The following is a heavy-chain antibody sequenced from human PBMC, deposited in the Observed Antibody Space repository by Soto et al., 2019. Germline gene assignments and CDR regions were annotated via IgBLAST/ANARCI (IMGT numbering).Heavy chain of an antibody. CDR3: ARNQRIAADDYYYYYGMDV. Sequence: SETLSLTCAVSGGSISSSYWWSWVRQPPGKGLEWIGNIYYSGSTYYNPSLKSRVTISVDTSKNQFSLKLSSVTAADTAVYYCARNQRIAADDYYYYYGMDVWGQGTTVTVSS. V-gene: IGHV4-4*02. J-gene: IGHJ6*02. CDR2: IYYSGST. D-gene: IGHD6-13*01. CDR1: GGSISSSYW.